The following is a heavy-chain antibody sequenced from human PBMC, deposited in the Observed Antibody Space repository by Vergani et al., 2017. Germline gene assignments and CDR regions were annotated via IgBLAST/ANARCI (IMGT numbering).Heavy chain of an antibody. CDR2: IHTGGST. CDR3: ARSRPYCTSGSCPAI. CDR1: GESIRNGSHY. V-gene: IGHV4-61*02. Sequence: QVKLQESGPGLLKPSQTLSLTCTVSGESIRNGSHYWSWIRQPAGKGPEWIGHIHTGGSTVLNPSFKSRVSISVDTSKSQFSLKLNSVTVADTAVYYCARSRPYCTSGSCPAIWGQGTLVTVSS. D-gene: IGHD2-15*01. J-gene: IGHJ4*02.